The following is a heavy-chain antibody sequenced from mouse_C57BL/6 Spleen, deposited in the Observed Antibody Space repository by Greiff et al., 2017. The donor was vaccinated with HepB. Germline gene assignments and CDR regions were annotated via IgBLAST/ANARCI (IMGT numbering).Heavy chain of an antibody. Sequence: QVQLQQPGAELVKPGASVKLSCKASGYTFTSYWMHWVKQRPGHGLEWIGMIHPNSGSTNYNEKFKSKATLTVDKSSSTAYMQLSSLTSEDSAVYYCVKTGITTVVATSFYFDYWGQGTTLTVSS. CDR3: VKTGITTVVATSFYFDY. CDR2: IHPNSGST. CDR1: GYTFTSYW. V-gene: IGHV1-64*01. J-gene: IGHJ2*01. D-gene: IGHD1-1*01.